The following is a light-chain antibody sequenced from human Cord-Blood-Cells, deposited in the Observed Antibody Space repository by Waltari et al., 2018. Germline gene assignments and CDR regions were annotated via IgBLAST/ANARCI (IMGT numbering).Light chain of an antibody. V-gene: IGKV3-15*01. J-gene: IGKJ2*01. Sequence: IVMTHSPATLSVSPGERATLSCRASQSVSSNLAWYQQNPGQSPRLLVYGASTRATGIPARFSGSGSGTECTLTISSLQSEDFAVYYCQQYNNWPPYTFGQGTKLEIK. CDR1: QSVSSN. CDR2: GAS. CDR3: QQYNNWPPYT.